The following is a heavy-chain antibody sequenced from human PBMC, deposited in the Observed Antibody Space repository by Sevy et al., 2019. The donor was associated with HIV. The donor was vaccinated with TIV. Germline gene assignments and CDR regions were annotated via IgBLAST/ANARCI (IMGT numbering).Heavy chain of an antibody. Sequence: GGSLRLSCAASGFTFSKYSMSWVRQPPVKGLEWVSTLSFGCGEINYADSVKGRFTISRDNSKSSVYLQMNNLRPEDTAVYYGAREGCTKPHDYWGQGTLVTVSS. CDR3: AREGCTKPHDY. V-gene: IGHV3-23*01. CDR1: GFTFSKYS. J-gene: IGHJ4*02. D-gene: IGHD2-8*01. CDR2: LSFGCGEI.